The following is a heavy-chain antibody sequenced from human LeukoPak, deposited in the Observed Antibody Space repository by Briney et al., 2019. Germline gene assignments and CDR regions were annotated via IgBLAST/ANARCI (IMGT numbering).Heavy chain of an antibody. CDR2: MNPNSGNT. CDR1: GYTFTSYD. D-gene: IGHD2/OR15-2a*01. CDR3: ARGFLTYYYMDV. V-gene: IGHV1-8*01. J-gene: IGHJ6*03. Sequence: ASVKVSCKASGYTFTSYDINWVRQATGQGLEWMGWMNPNSGNTGYAQKFQGRVTMTRNTSISTAYMELSSLRSEDTAVYYCARGFLTYYYMDVGGKGTTVTVSS.